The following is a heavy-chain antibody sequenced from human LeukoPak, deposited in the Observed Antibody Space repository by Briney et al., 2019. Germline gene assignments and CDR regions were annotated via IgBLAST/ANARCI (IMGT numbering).Heavy chain of an antibody. V-gene: IGHV1-46*01. Sequence: GASVKVSCKASGYTFTSYDINWVRQATGQGLEWMGIINPSGGSTSYAQKFQGRVTMTRDTSTSTVYMELSSLRSEDTAVYYCARDPEGMVYYDMHWAYWFDPWGQGTLVTVSS. CDR3: ARDPEGMVYYDMHWAYWFDP. D-gene: IGHD3-9*01. CDR1: GYTFTSYD. CDR2: INPSGGST. J-gene: IGHJ5*02.